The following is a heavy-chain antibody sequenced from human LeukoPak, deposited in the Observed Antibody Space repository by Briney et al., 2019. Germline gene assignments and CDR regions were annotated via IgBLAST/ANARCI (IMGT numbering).Heavy chain of an antibody. V-gene: IGHV4-59*01. J-gene: IGHJ4*02. CDR2: IYYSGST. CDR1: GGSISSYY. Sequence: SETLSLTCTVSGGSISSYYWSWIRQPPGKGLEWIGYIYYSGSTNYNPSLKSRVTISVDTSKNQFSLKLSSVTAADTAVYYCARDGGRWHSYDYWGQGTLVTVSS. D-gene: IGHD3-16*01. CDR3: ARDGGRWHSYDY.